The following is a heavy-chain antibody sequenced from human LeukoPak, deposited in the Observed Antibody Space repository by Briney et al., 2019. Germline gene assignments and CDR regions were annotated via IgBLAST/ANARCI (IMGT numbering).Heavy chain of an antibody. J-gene: IGHJ4*02. CDR3: AAGAHYYDSSGYAY. D-gene: IGHD3-22*01. CDR2: ISSSGSTI. V-gene: IGHV3-48*03. CDR1: GFTFSSYE. Sequence: GGSLRLSCAASGFTFSSYEMNWVRQAPGKGLEWVSYISSSGSTIYYADSVKGRFTISRDNAENSLYLQMNSLRAEDTAVYYCAAGAHYYDSSGYAYWGQGTLVTVSS.